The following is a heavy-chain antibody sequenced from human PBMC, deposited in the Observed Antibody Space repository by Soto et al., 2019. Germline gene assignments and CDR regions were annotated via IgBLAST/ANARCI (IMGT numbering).Heavy chain of an antibody. CDR2: FYYSGIT. Sequence: QVQLQESGPGLVKPSQTLSLTCTVSGGPIRRRGYYWRWIRHRPGEGLEWIGFFYYSGITDYNPSLRSRVPISADTSRNQVFLNMYSVTAADTAVYYCASSGGPEGDWFDPWGQGTLVTVSS. D-gene: IGHD2-15*01. CDR3: ASSGGPEGDWFDP. V-gene: IGHV4-31*03. J-gene: IGHJ5*02. CDR1: GGPIRRRGYY.